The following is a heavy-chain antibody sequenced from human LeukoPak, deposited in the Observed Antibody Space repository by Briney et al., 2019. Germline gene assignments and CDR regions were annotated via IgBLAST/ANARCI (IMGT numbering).Heavy chain of an antibody. D-gene: IGHD5-18*01. CDR1: GFTFDDYA. V-gene: IGHV3-9*01. CDR2: ISWNSGSI. Sequence: PGRSLRLSCAASGFTFDDYAMHWVRQAPGKGLEWVSGISWNSGSIGYADSVKGRFTISRDNAKNSLYLQMNSLRAEDTALYYCAKDIGTGLYDLGDTASGYVDYWGQGTLVTVSS. CDR3: AKDIGTGLYDLGDTASGYVDY. J-gene: IGHJ4*02.